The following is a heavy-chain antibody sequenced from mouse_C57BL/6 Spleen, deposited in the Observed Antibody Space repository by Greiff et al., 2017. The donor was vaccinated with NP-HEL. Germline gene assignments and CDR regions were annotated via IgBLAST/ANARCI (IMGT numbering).Heavy chain of an antibody. CDR1: GYSITSGYY. V-gene: IGHV3-6*01. CDR2: ISYDGSN. J-gene: IGHJ1*03. Sequence: EVKLQESGPGLVKPSQSLSLTCSVTGYSITSGYYWNWIRQFPGNKLEWMGYISYDGSNNYNPSLKNRISITRDTSKNQFFLKLNSVTTEDTATYYCASSKYFDVWGTGTTVTVSS. CDR3: ASSKYFDV.